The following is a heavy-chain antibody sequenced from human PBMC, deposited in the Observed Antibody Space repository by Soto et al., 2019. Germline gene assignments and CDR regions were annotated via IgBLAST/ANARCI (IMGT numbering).Heavy chain of an antibody. CDR1: GFTFSGFW. D-gene: IGHD1-26*01. CDR3: TRDIGGASST. J-gene: IGHJ5*02. CDR2: TNNDGSVT. V-gene: IGHV3-74*01. Sequence: EVQLVESGGGLVQPGGSLRLSCAASGFTFSGFWMHWVRQAPGKGLVWVSRTNNDGSVTDYADSVKGRFTISRDNAENTLYLQMNSLRAEDAALYYCTRDIGGASSTWGQGTLVTVSS.